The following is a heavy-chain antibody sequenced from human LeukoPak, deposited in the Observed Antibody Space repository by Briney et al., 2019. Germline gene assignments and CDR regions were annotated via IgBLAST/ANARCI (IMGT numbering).Heavy chain of an antibody. CDR3: AKGGSNGWYADH. CDR2: ISWSTATI. J-gene: IGHJ5*02. D-gene: IGHD6-19*01. CDR1: GFKFDDYS. Sequence: PGTSLRLSCVGSGFKFDDYSMRWVRQVPGKGLEWVSGISWSTATIAYADSVKGRFTISRDNAKNSLYLQMNSLRPEDMALYYCAKGGSNGWYADHWGQGTLVTVSS. V-gene: IGHV3-9*03.